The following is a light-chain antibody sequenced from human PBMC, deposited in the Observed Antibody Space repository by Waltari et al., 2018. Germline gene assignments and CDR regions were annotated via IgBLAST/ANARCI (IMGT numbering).Light chain of an antibody. J-gene: IGLJ2*01. Sequence: QSVLTQPPSASGTPGQRVTISCSGSSSNIGSNTVNWYQQLPGTAPKLPIVRNNQRPSGVPDRFSGSKSGTSASLAISGLQSEDEADYYCAAWDDSLNGVVFGGGTKLTVL. CDR1: SSNIGSNT. CDR2: RNN. CDR3: AAWDDSLNGVV. V-gene: IGLV1-44*01.